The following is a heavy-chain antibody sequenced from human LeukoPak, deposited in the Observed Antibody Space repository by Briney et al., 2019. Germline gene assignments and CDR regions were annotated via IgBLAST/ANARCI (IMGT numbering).Heavy chain of an antibody. Sequence: GGSLPLPCPPSGCTFSNYSMNWVRQAPRRGLEWVSSISSSSSYIYYADSVKGRFTISRDNAKNSLYLQMNSLRAEDTAVYYCASGDSSGYFFGYWGQGALVAVSS. J-gene: IGHJ4*02. CDR3: ASGDSSGYFFGY. CDR1: GCTFSNYS. D-gene: IGHD3-22*01. V-gene: IGHV3-21*01. CDR2: ISSSSSYI.